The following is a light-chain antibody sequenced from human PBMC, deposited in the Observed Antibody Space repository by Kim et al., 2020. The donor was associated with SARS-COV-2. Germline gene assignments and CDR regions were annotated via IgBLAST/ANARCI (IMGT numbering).Light chain of an antibody. CDR3: SSYTATSTFDV. V-gene: IGLV2-14*03. J-gene: IGLJ1*01. Sequence: SIPLSCPVPIRDVVGYNYVSWYQPHQDKAPKLMIFDVSDRPSGVSYRFSGSKSGNTASLPISGLQAEDEADYYCSSYTATSTFDVFGTGTKVTVL. CDR2: DVS. CDR1: IRDVVGYNY.